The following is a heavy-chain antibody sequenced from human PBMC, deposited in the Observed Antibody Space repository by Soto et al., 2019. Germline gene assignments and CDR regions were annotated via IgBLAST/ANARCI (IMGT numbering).Heavy chain of an antibody. V-gene: IGHV4-39*01. CDR2: IYYSGST. J-gene: IGHJ4*02. CDR1: GGSISSRSYY. Sequence: SETLSVTCTFSGGSISSRSYYWGWIRQPPGKGLEWIGSIYYSGSTYYNPSLKSRVTISVDTSKNQFSLKLSSVTAADTAVYYCARHYSSWHSDYWGQGTMVTVSS. CDR3: ARHYSSWHSDY. D-gene: IGHD6-13*01.